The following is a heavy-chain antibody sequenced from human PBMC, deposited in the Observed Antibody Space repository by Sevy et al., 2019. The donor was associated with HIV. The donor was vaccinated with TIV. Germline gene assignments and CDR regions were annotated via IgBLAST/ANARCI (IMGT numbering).Heavy chain of an antibody. J-gene: IGHJ4*02. CDR2: LSFGCGEI. D-gene: IGHD2-8*01. Sequence: GGSLRLSCAASGFTFSKYSMSWVRQPPGKGLEWVSTLSFGCGEINYADSVKGRFTMSRDNSKSSVFLQMNNLRPEDTTVYYCASECCTNPHDYCGQGTLVTVPS. V-gene: IGHV3-23*01. CDR3: ASECCTNPHDY. CDR1: GFTFSKYS.